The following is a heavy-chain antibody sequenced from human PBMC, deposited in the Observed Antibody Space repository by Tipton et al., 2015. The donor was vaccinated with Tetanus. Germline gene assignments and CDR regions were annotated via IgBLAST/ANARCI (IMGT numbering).Heavy chain of an antibody. CDR2: VSSSGTS. Sequence: GLVKPSETLSLTCTVSGASVRRSSHYWTWFRQPPGKRLEWIGFVSSSGTSNYSPSLTGRVSMSLDTSKQQFSLSLTSATAADTAVYYCARGWSECSSWSCSPFDSWGQGTRVTVSS. CDR3: ARGWSECSSWSCSPFDS. J-gene: IGHJ4*02. CDR1: GASVRRSSHY. D-gene: IGHD2-2*01. V-gene: IGHV4-61*01.